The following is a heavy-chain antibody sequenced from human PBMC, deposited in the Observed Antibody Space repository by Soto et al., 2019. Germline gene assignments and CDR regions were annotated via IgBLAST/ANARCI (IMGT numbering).Heavy chain of an antibody. CDR3: AGRSGWTEDY. Sequence: EVQLVESGGGLVQPGGSLRLSCVVSGISFSNYWMNWVRQAPGKGPEWVANIEQDGRETNYVDSVKGRFTISRDNAKNSLYLQLNNLRVEDTAMYYCAGRSGWTEDYWGQGTLVTVSS. V-gene: IGHV3-7*04. J-gene: IGHJ4*02. CDR2: IEQDGRET. CDR1: GISFSNYW. D-gene: IGHD6-19*01.